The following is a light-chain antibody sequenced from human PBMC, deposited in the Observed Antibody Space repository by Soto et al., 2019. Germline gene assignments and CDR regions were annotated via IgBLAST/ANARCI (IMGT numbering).Light chain of an antibody. CDR3: LQRGGCPPLYS. J-gene: IGKJ2*01. CDR2: DAS. V-gene: IGKV3-11*01. CDR1: QSVSNN. Sequence: EMVLTQSPATMSLSPRARATLPCRPSQSVSNNLAWYQQKPGQAPSLLIYDASNRATAVPPRFSGGGSGTDFTLTFSSLAPDDFAVYYCLQRGGCPPLYSLGLGTTLE.